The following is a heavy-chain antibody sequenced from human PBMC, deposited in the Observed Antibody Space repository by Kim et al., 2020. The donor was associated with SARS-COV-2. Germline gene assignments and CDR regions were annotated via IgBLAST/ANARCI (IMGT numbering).Heavy chain of an antibody. CDR3: ARARKGVGATFRWSAVIDY. V-gene: IGHV4-34*01. Sequence: SRVTISVDTSKNQFSLKLSSVTAADTAVYYCARARKGVGATFRWSAVIDYWGQGTLVTVSS. J-gene: IGHJ4*02. D-gene: IGHD1-26*01.